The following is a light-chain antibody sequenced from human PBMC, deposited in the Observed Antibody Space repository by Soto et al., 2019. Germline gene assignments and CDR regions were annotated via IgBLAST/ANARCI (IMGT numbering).Light chain of an antibody. CDR2: GVS. J-gene: IGKJ5*01. Sequence: DIQMTQSPSSLSASVEDRVIITCLSSQSISSSLNWYQQKSGKAPNLLIYGVSRLQGGVPSRFSGSGSGTDFTLSISSLQPEDFATYYCQRSYTAPSITFGQGTRLEIK. CDR3: QRSYTAPSIT. CDR1: QSISSS. V-gene: IGKV1-39*01.